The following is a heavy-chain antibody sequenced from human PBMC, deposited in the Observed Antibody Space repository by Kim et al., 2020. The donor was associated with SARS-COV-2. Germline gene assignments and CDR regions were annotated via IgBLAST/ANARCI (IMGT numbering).Heavy chain of an antibody. Sequence: GGTYYTPSLKSRVTISVDTSQNQFSLKLTSVTAADTAVYYCASHRYFDSLGWGQGTLVTVSS. V-gene: IGHV4-39*07. J-gene: IGHJ4*02. CDR2: GGT. CDR3: ASHRYFDSLG. D-gene: IGHD3-9*01.